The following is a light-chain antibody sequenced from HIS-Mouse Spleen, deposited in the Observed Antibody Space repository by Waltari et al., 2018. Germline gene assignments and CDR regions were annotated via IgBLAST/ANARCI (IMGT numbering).Light chain of an antibody. CDR2: AAS. CDR1: QSISRY. V-gene: IGKV1-39*01. J-gene: IGKJ1*01. Sequence: DIQMTQSPSSLSASVGDRVTITCRASQSISRYLNWYQQKPGKAPKLLIYAASRLQSGVPSRFSGSGYGTDFTLTISSLRPEDVAAYYCQQRYSTPRTFGQGTKVEIK. CDR3: QQRYSTPRT.